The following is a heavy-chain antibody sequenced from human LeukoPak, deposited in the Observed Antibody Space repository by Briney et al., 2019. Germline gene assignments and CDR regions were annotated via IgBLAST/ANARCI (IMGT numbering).Heavy chain of an antibody. CDR2: IIPIFSTA. Sequence: SVKVSCKASGGTFSSYAISWVRQATGQGLEWMGGIIPIFSTANYAQKFQGRVTITTDESTSTAYMELSSLRSEDTAVYYCARVATMVRGVIGGAFDIWGQGTMVTVSS. CDR3: ARVATMVRGVIGGAFDI. V-gene: IGHV1-69*05. D-gene: IGHD3-10*01. J-gene: IGHJ3*02. CDR1: GGTFSSYA.